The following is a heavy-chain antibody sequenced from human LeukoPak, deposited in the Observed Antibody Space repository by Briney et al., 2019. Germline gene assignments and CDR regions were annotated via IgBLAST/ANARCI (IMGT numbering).Heavy chain of an antibody. CDR2: IWYDGSNK. J-gene: IGHJ4*02. Sequence: GGSLRLSCAASGFTFSNFAMFWVRQPPGKGLEWVAVIWYDGSNKYYADSVKGRFTISRDNSKNTVYLQMNSLRAEDTAVYYCAKDLGLVVVAATLDYWGQGTLVTVSS. CDR3: AKDLGLVVVAATLDY. V-gene: IGHV3-33*06. CDR1: GFTFSNFA. D-gene: IGHD2-15*01.